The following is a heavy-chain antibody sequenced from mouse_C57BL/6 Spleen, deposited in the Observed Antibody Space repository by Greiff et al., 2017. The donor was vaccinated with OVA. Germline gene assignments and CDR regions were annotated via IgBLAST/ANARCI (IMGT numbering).Heavy chain of an antibody. V-gene: IGHV1-50*01. J-gene: IGHJ4*01. CDR3: ARGGNAMDY. CDR2: IDPSDSYT. Sequence: QVQLQQPGAELVKPGASVKLSCKASGYTFTSYWMQWVKQRPGQGLEWIGEIDPSDSYTNYNQKFKVKATLTVDTSSSTAYMQLSSLTSEDSAVYYCARGGNAMDYWGQGTSVTVSS. CDR1: GYTFTSYW.